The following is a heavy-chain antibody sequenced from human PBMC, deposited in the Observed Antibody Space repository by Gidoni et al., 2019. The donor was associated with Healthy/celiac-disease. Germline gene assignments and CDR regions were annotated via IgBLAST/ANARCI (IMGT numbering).Heavy chain of an antibody. CDR2: ISYDGINK. V-gene: IGHV3-30*18. CDR1: GFPFRSYG. D-gene: IGHD3-9*01. Sequence: QVQLVASGGGVVQPWRSLRPSCAAAGFPFRSYGLHWVRQAPDKGLEWVAVISYDGINKYYADSVKGRFTISRDNSKNTLYLQMNSLRAEDTAVYYCAKDGRRYFDWLLYGNIDYWGQGTLVTVSS. J-gene: IGHJ4*02. CDR3: AKDGRRYFDWLLYGNIDY.